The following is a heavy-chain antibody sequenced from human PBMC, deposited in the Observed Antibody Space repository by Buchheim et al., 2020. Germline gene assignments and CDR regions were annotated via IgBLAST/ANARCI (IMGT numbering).Heavy chain of an antibody. V-gene: IGHV3-15*02. CDR2: IKSKSDGGTT. Sequence: EVQLVDSGGALVKPGGSLRLSCVASGFTFTSAWMTWVRQAPGEGLEWVGRIKSKSDGGTTDYAAPVNGRFIIPRDDSKDNLYLQMNSLMTEDTGVYYCTRGSIAYGTLDNWGQGTL. CDR3: TRGSIAYGTLDN. CDR1: GFTFTSAW. D-gene: IGHD4-17*01. J-gene: IGHJ4*02.